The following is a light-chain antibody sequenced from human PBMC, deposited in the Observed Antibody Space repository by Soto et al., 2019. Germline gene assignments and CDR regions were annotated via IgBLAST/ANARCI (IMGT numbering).Light chain of an antibody. CDR2: EVR. V-gene: IGLV2-14*01. CDR3: SAYTARSTMV. J-gene: IGLJ3*02. CDR1: MSDVGAYNL. Sequence: QSALTQPASVSGSAGQSITLSCSGTMSDVGAYNLVSWYQQHPGTAPKLIIYEVRNRPSGISSRFSGSRSGNTASLTISRLQPEDEGDDYCSAYTARSTMVFGGGTKLTVL.